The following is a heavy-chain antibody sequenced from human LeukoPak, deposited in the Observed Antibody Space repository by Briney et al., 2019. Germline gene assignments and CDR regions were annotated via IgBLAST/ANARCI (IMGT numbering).Heavy chain of an antibody. J-gene: IGHJ4*02. CDR3: ARDPGLSSAYNVDF. Sequence: SGRSLRLSCAASGFTFDDYAMHWVRQAPGKGLEWVSGISWNSGSIGYADSVKGRFTISRDNAKNSLYLQMNSLRAEDTAVYYCARDPGLSSAYNVDFWGQGTLVTVSS. D-gene: IGHD5-24*01. V-gene: IGHV3-9*01. CDR2: ISWNSGSI. CDR1: GFTFDDYA.